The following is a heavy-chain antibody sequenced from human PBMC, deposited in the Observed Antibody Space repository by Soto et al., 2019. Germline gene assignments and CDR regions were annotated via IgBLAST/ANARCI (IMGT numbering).Heavy chain of an antibody. Sequence: QVQLQESGPGLVKPSQTLSLTCTVSGGSISSGGYYWSWLRQHPGKGLEWIGYIYYSGSTYYNPSLKSRVTISVDTSKNQFSLKLSSVTAADTAVYYCAREDSSGYFLDYWGQGTLVTVSS. D-gene: IGHD3-22*01. CDR1: GGSISSGGYY. J-gene: IGHJ4*02. CDR3: AREDSSGYFLDY. V-gene: IGHV4-31*03. CDR2: IYYSGST.